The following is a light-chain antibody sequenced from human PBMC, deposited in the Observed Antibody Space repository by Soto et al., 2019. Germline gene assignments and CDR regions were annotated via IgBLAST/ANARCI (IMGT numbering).Light chain of an antibody. Sequence: EIQITQSPSPLSASVGDPVTITCRASQTFNNSLAWFLQKPGKAPKLLIYSASTLESGVPLRFSGSGSGTEFTLTISSLQPDDFATYFCQQYNSYSDTFGQGTKLEI. J-gene: IGKJ2*01. CDR1: QTFNNS. CDR3: QQYNSYSDT. CDR2: SAS. V-gene: IGKV1-5*03.